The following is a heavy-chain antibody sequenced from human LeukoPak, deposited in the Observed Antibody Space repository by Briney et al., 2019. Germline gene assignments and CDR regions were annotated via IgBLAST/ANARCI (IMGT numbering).Heavy chain of an antibody. CDR2: ISSGGDTI. Sequence: GGSLRLSCAASGFSFSDYYMTWIRQAPGKGLEWVSYISSGGDTIYYADSVKGRFTISRDNSKNTLYLQMNSLRAEDTAVYYCAKVVGYCSSTSCYPVGDYWGQGTLVTVSS. CDR3: AKVVGYCSSTSCYPVGDY. J-gene: IGHJ4*02. D-gene: IGHD2-2*01. V-gene: IGHV3-11*04. CDR1: GFSFSDYY.